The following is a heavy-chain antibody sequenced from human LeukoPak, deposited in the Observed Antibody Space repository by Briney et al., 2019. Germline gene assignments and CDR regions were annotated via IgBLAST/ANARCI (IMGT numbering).Heavy chain of an antibody. J-gene: IGHJ4*02. V-gene: IGHV3-30*18. D-gene: IGHD3-22*01. CDR1: GFTFSSYG. Sequence: PGGSLRLSCAASGFTFSSYGIHWVRQAPGKGLEWVAFLSFDGSNEYYADSVKGRFTISRDNSKNTVYLQMNSLRAEDTAVYYCAKEHETSAEYYFDFWGQGSLVTVSS. CDR3: AKEHETSAEYYFDF. CDR2: LSFDGSNE.